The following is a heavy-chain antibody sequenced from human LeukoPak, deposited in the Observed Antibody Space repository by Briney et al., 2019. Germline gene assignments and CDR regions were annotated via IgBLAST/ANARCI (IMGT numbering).Heavy chain of an antibody. CDR3: ARVLWFGELLYFRGAFDY. CDR1: GFTFSSYS. Sequence: GGSLRLSCAASGFTFSSYSMNWVRQAPGKGLEWVSYISSSSSTLYYADSVKGRFTISRDNAKNSLYLQMNSLRAEDTAVYYCARVLWFGELLYFRGAFDYWGQGTLVTVSS. CDR2: ISSSSSTL. D-gene: IGHD3-10*01. J-gene: IGHJ4*02. V-gene: IGHV3-48*01.